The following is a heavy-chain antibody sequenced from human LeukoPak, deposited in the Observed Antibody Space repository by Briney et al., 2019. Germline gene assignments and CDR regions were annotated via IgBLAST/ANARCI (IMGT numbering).Heavy chain of an antibody. CDR1: GFTFSSYA. Sequence: GGSLRLSCAASGFTFSSYAMSWFRQAPGKGLEWVGFIRSKAYGGTTEYAASVKGRFTISRDDSKSIAYLQMNSLKTEDTAVYYCTGEQLVADAFDIWGQGTMVTVSS. CDR3: TGEQLVADAFDI. V-gene: IGHV3-49*03. D-gene: IGHD6-13*01. CDR2: IRSKAYGGTT. J-gene: IGHJ3*02.